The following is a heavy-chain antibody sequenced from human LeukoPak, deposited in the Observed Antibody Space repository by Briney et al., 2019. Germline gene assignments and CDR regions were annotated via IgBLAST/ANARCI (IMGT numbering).Heavy chain of an antibody. D-gene: IGHD2-2*01. CDR2: ISAYNGNT. J-gene: IGHJ6*03. CDR1: GYTFTSYG. CDR3: ARTAATQHYYYYMDV. V-gene: IGHV1-18*01. Sequence: ASVKVSCKASGYTFTSYGISWVRQAPGQGLEWMGWISAYNGNTNYAQKLQGRVTMTTDTSTGTAYMELRSLRSDDTAVYYCARTAATQHYYYYMDVWGKGTTVTVSS.